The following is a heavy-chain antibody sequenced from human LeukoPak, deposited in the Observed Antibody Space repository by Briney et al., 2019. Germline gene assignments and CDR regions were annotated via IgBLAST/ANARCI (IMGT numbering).Heavy chain of an antibody. J-gene: IGHJ4*02. V-gene: IGHV1-46*01. D-gene: IGHD3-16*02. CDR1: GYTFTSYY. Sequence: ASVKVSCKASGYTFTSYYIHWVRQAPGRGLEWMGIINPSGGSTGYAQKFQDRVTMSRDTSTSTVYMELSSLRPEDTAVYYCARALWGSYRYTSDYWGQGTLVTVSS. CDR3: ARALWGSYRYTSDY. CDR2: INPSGGST.